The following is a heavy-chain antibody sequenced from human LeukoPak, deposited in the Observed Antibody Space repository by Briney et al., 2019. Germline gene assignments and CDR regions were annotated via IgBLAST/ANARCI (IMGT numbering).Heavy chain of an antibody. J-gene: IGHJ4*02. V-gene: IGHV1-69*06. CDR2: IIPIFGTA. CDR3: ASGFSSGWQYGRRGYYFDY. Sequence: SVKVSCKASGGTFSSYAISWVRQAPGQGLEWMGGIIPIFGTANYAQKFQGRVTITADKSTSTAYMELSSLRSEDTAVYYCASGFSSGWQYGRRGYYFDYWGQGTLVTVSS. D-gene: IGHD6-19*01. CDR1: GGTFSSYA.